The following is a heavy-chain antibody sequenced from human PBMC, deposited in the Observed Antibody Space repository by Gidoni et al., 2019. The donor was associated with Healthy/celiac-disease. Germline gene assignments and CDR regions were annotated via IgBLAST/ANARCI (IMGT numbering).Heavy chain of an antibody. J-gene: IGHJ3*02. CDR1: GYTCTSYG. V-gene: IGHV1-18*04. CDR2: ISAYKGNT. Sequence: QVQLVQSGVEVKKPGASVKVACKASGYTCTSYGISGVRQGPGRGLEWMGWISAYKGNTNYAQKLKGRVTMTTDTSTSPDYMELRSLRSDDTAVYYWARDIAAAGHDAFYIWGQGTMVTVSS. CDR3: ARDIAAAGHDAFYI. D-gene: IGHD6-13*01.